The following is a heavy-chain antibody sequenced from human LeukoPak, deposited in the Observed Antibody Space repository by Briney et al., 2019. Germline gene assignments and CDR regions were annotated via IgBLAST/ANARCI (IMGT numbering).Heavy chain of an antibody. CDR3: ARAYYGSGSSLNWFDS. J-gene: IGHJ5*01. CDR2: IKQDGSEK. D-gene: IGHD3-10*01. Sequence: GGSLRLSCAASGFTFSSYWMSWVRQAPGKGLEWVANIKQDGSEKYYVDSVKGRFTSSRDNAKNSLDLQMNSLRVEDTAVYYCARAYYGSGSSLNWFDSWGQGTLVIVSS. V-gene: IGHV3-7*01. CDR1: GFTFSSYW.